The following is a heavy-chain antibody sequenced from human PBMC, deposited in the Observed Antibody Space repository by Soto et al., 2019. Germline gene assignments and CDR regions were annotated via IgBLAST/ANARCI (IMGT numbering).Heavy chain of an antibody. CDR3: ARLGQQLALSSNS. V-gene: IGHV4-39*01. Sequence: SETLSLTCTVSGGSISSGYYWGWIRQPPGKGLEWIGSISYSGSTYYSPSLKSRVTISVDTSKNQFSLKLSSVTAADTAVYYCARLGQQLALSSNSWCPGPLVTLSS. J-gene: IGHJ4*02. CDR1: GGSISSGYY. D-gene: IGHD6-13*01. CDR2: ISYSGST.